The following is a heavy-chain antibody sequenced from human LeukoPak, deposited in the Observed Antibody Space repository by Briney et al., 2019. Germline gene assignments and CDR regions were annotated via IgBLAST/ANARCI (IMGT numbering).Heavy chain of an antibody. CDR1: GFTFSSYS. J-gene: IGHJ3*02. CDR3: ARVDDYGDREGAFDI. D-gene: IGHD4-17*01. Sequence: GSLRLSCAASGFTFSSYSMNWVRQAPGKGLEGVSSISSSSSYIYYADSVKGRFTISRDNAKNSLYLQRNRLRAEDTAEYYCARVDDYGDREGAFDIWGQGTMVTVSS. V-gene: IGHV3-21*01. CDR2: ISSSSSYI.